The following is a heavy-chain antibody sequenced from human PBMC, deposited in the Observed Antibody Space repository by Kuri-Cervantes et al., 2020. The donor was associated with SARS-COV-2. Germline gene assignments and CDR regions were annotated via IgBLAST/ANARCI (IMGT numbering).Heavy chain of an antibody. D-gene: IGHD6-6*01. CDR1: GGSISSYY. V-gene: IGHV4-59*12. CDR3: ARTLARYYMDV. Sequence: GSLRLSCTVSGGSISSYYWSWIRQPPGKGLEWIGYIYYSGSTNYNPSLKSRVTMSVDTSKNQFSLKLSSVTAADTAVYYCARTLARYYMDVWGKGTTVTVSS. CDR2: IYYSGST. J-gene: IGHJ6*03.